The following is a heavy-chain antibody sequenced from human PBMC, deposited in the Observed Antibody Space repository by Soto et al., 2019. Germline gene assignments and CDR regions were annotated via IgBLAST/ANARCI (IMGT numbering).Heavy chain of an antibody. D-gene: IGHD5-18*01. CDR2: ISSSSSTI. J-gene: IGHJ4*02. CDR1: GFTFSSYS. V-gene: IGHV3-48*01. CDR3: ARDYSSYGPFDY. Sequence: XXSLRLSCAASGFTFSSYSMHWVLQAPGKGLEWVSYISSSSSTIYYADSVKGRFTISRDNAKNSLYLQMNRMRAEDTAVYYCARDYSSYGPFDYWGQGTLVTVSS.